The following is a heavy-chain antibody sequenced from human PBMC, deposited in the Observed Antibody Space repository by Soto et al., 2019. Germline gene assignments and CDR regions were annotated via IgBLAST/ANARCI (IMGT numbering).Heavy chain of an antibody. CDR1: GFTFSSYA. J-gene: IGHJ4*02. V-gene: IGHV3-23*01. CDR2: ISGSGGST. D-gene: IGHD3-22*01. Sequence: EVQLLESGGGLVQPGGSLRLSCAASGFTFSSYAMSWVRQAPGQGLEWVSAISGSGGSTYYADSVKGRFTISRDNSKNTLYLQMNSLRAEDTAVYYCAKDDYYDSSGYLDYWGQGTLVTVSS. CDR3: AKDDYYDSSGYLDY.